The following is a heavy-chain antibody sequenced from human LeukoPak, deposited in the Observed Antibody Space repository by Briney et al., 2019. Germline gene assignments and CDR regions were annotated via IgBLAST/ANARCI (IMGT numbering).Heavy chain of an antibody. V-gene: IGHV4-59*01. D-gene: IGHD3-22*01. CDR2: IYYTGST. Sequence: PSETLSLTCTVSGDSISIYYWSWIRQPPGKGLEWIGYIYYTGSTTYNPSLKSRLTISIDTSKNQFSLNLISLTAADTDVYYCARGRGDSRGTSFDSWGQGTLVTVSS. J-gene: IGHJ4*02. CDR3: ARGRGDSRGTSFDS. CDR1: GDSISIYY.